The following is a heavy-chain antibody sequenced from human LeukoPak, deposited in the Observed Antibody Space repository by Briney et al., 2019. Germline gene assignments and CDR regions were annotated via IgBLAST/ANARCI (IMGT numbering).Heavy chain of an antibody. D-gene: IGHD3-22*01. Sequence: GGSLRLSCAASGFMFNRFLIHWVRQAPGKGLEWVSAISYDGDKTYYAGSVKGRFTISRDNSKSALFLHMNNLRTEDTAVYYCARDPGYDSSGYPQFFQSWGQGTLVTVSS. V-gene: IGHV3-30-3*01. CDR2: ISYDGDKT. CDR1: GFMFNRFL. J-gene: IGHJ4*02. CDR3: ARDPGYDSSGYPQFFQS.